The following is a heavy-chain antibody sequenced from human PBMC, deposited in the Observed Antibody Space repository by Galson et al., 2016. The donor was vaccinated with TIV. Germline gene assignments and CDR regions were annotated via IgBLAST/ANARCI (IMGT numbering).Heavy chain of an antibody. J-gene: IGHJ5*02. CDR3: VRIGMLRESCRCYACPGIFDT. Sequence: SETLSLTCAVSGYSTSSGYYWGWVRQPPGKGLEWLGNICHTETTYYNPSLESRVSISVDTSKNQFSLRLSSVTAADTAVYYCVRIGMLRESCRCYACPGIFDTGGQGSLFTVSS. CDR2: ICHTETT. CDR1: GYSTSSGYY. D-gene: IGHD3-16*01. V-gene: IGHV4-38-2*01.